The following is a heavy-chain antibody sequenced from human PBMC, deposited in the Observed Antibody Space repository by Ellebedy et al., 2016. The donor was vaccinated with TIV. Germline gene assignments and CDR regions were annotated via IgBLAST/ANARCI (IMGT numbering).Heavy chain of an antibody. CDR2: IWTDGNNE. V-gene: IGHV3-33*07. CDR1: GFSLGQYA. Sequence: GESLKISCEASGFSLGQYAMYWVRQSPGKAMEWVSVIWTDGNNEDYATSVRGRFTISRDNSKNTLYLQMNSLRVDDTAVYYCATDLGTRAFDVWGQGTMVTVSS. D-gene: IGHD1-1*01. J-gene: IGHJ3*01. CDR3: ATDLGTRAFDV.